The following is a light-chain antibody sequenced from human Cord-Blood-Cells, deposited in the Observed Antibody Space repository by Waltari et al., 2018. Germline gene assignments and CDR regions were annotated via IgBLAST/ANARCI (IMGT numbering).Light chain of an antibody. V-gene: IGLV1-47*01. CDR1: SSNIGRNY. CDR2: RNN. J-gene: IGLJ1*01. CDR3: AAWDDSLSGYV. Sequence: QSVLTQPPSASGPPGQRVTISCSGRSSNIGRNYVYWYQQLPGTAPKLLIYRNNQRPSGVPDRFSGSKSGTSASLAISGLRSEDEADYYCAAWDDSLSGYVFGTGTKVTVL.